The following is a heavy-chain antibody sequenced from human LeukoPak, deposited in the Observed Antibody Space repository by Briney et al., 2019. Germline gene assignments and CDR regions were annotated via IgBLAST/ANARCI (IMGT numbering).Heavy chain of an antibody. V-gene: IGHV1-18*01. CDR3: ARRIMYYDFWGGSYFDY. D-gene: IGHD3-3*01. J-gene: IGHJ4*02. Sequence: ASVKVSCKPSGYTFTSYGISWVRQAPGQGLEWMGWISGYNGNTNYAQKFQGRVTMTTDTSTSTAYMELRSLRSDDTAVYYCARRIMYYDFWGGSYFDYWGQGTLVTVSS. CDR1: GYTFTSYG. CDR2: ISGYNGNT.